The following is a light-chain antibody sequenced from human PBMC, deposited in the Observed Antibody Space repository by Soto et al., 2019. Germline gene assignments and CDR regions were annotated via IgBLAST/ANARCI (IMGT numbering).Light chain of an antibody. CDR1: SRDVGGYNY. CDR3: SSYTSSSTLSYV. CDR2: DVS. V-gene: IGLV2-14*01. J-gene: IGLJ1*01. Sequence: QSVLTQPASVSGSPGQSITISCTGTSRDVGGYNYVSWYQQHPGKAPKLMIYDVSNRPSGVSNRFSGSKSGNTASLTISGLQAEDEADYYCSSYTSSSTLSYVFGTGTKVTV.